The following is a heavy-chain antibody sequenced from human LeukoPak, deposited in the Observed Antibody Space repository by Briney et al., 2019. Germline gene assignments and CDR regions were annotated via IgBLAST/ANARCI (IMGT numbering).Heavy chain of an antibody. CDR2: IIPIFGTA. V-gene: IGHV1-69*13. J-gene: IGHJ4*02. CDR1: GYTFTSYY. Sequence: GASVKVSCKASGYTFTSYYMHWVRQAPGQGLEWMGGIIPIFGTANYAQKFQGRVTITADESTSTAYMELSSLRSEDTAVYYCASNDGYSYGYKFDYWGQGTLVTVSS. CDR3: ASNDGYSYGYKFDY. D-gene: IGHD5-18*01.